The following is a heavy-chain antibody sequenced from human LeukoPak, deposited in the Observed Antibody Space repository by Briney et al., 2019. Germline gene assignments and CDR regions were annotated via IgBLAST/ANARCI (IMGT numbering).Heavy chain of an antibody. J-gene: IGHJ5*02. V-gene: IGHV4-34*01. D-gene: IGHD2-15*01. CDR2: INHSGST. CDR1: GGSFSGYY. Sequence: SETLSLTCAVYGGSFSGYYWSWIRQPPGKGLEWIGEINHSGSTNYNPSLKSRVTISVDTSKNQFSLKLSSVTAADTAVYYCARHVGPTRAKKYNWFDPWGQGTLVTVSS. CDR3: ARHVGPTRAKKYNWFDP.